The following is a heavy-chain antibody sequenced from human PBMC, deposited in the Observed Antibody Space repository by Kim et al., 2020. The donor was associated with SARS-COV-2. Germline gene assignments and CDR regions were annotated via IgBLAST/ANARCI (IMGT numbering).Heavy chain of an antibody. CDR3: ARDSSPEEAFDY. D-gene: IGHD6-13*01. Sequence: GGSLRLSCAASGFTFSSYGMHWVRQAPGKGLEWVAVIWYDGSNKYYADSVKGRFTISRDNSKNTLYLQMNSLRAEDTAVYYCARDSSPEEAFDYWGQGTLVPVSS. J-gene: IGHJ4*02. CDR2: IWYDGSNK. V-gene: IGHV3-33*08. CDR1: GFTFSSYG.